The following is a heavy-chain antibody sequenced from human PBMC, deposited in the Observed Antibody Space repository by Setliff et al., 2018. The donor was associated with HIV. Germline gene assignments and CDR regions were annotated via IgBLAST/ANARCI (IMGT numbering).Heavy chain of an antibody. CDR1: GGSITTTNYY. V-gene: IGHV4-39*07. CDR2: IYYRGSA. Sequence: SETLSLTCTVSGGSITTTNYYWGWVRQSPGKGLEWIGVIYYRGSAYYNLSLQSRVTLSVDTSKNSFSLHLTSVTAAGTAVYFCARARGPPLPVLDFWGPGTLVTVSS. CDR3: ARARGPPLPVLDF. J-gene: IGHJ4*02. D-gene: IGHD3-10*01.